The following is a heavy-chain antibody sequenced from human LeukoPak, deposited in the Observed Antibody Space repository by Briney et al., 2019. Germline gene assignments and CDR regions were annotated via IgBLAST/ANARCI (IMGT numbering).Heavy chain of an antibody. Sequence: SETLSLTCAVYGGSFSGYYWSWIRQPPGKGLEWIGEINHSGSTNYNPSLKSRVTISVDTSKNQFSLKLSSVTAADTAVYYCARGREQWLAVDYWGQGTLVTVSS. D-gene: IGHD6-19*01. J-gene: IGHJ4*02. V-gene: IGHV4-34*01. CDR1: GGSFSGYY. CDR3: ARGREQWLAVDY. CDR2: INHSGST.